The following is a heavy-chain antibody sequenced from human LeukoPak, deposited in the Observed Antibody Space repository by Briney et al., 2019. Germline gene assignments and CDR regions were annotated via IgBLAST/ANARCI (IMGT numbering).Heavy chain of an antibody. V-gene: IGHV1-2*02. CDR2: INPNSGGT. CDR1: GYTFTGYY. D-gene: IGHD6-13*01. CDR3: ARGGWSSSLYEFTTLDY. J-gene: IGHJ4*02. Sequence: GASVKVSCKASGYTFTGYYIHWVRQAPGQGLEWMGWINPNSGGTNYAQNFQGRVTMTRDTSISTAYMELSRLRSDDTAVYYCARGGWSSSLYEFTTLDYWGQGALVTVSS.